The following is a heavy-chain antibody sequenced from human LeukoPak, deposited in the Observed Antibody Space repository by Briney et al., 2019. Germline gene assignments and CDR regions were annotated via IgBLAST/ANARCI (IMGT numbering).Heavy chain of an antibody. Sequence: ASVKVSCKASGYTFTSYDINWVRQATGQGLEWTGWMNPNTGNTGYAQKFQGRVTMTRNTSISTAYMELSSLRSEDTAVYYCARGSWEAYYYDSSGYSPDYWGQGTLVTVSS. D-gene: IGHD3-22*01. CDR2: MNPNTGNT. J-gene: IGHJ4*02. CDR1: GYTFTSYD. CDR3: ARGSWEAYYYDSSGYSPDY. V-gene: IGHV1-8*01.